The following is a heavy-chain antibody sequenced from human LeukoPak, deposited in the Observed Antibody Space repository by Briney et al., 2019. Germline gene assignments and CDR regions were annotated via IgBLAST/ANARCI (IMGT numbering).Heavy chain of an antibody. CDR3: ARDPGAFPYFFDS. CDR2: ISGDGVSP. J-gene: IGHJ4*02. Sequence: GGSLRFSCSASGFTFNNYALTWVRQTPGKGLECVSAISGDGVSPYYADSVRGRFTISRDNSKNTLYLQMNSLRVEDTAVYFCARDPGAFPYFFDSWGQGTLVTVSS. D-gene: IGHD4/OR15-4a*01. CDR1: GFTFNNYA. V-gene: IGHV3-23*01.